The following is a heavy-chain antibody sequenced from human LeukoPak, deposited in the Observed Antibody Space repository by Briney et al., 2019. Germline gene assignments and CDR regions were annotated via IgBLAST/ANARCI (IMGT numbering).Heavy chain of an antibody. D-gene: IGHD4/OR15-4a*01. CDR3: AKGLARFGYGALLDY. CDR2: IREDGSNK. V-gene: IGHV3-30*02. CDR1: GFTFNNYG. J-gene: IGHJ4*02. Sequence: GGSLRLSCAASGFTFNNYGMHWVRQAPGKGLKWVAFIREDGSNKYYADSVKGRFTISRDNSKNTLFLQMNSLRTEDTAVYYCAKGLARFGYGALLDYWGQGTLVTVSS.